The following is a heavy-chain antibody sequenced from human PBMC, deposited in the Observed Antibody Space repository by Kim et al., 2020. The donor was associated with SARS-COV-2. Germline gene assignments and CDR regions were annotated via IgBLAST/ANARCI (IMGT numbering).Heavy chain of an antibody. D-gene: IGHD2-15*01. V-gene: IGHV1-3*01. J-gene: IGHJ6*03. CDR2: INVGNGNT. CDR1: GYTFTSYT. CDR3: ARGGAASYYYYYMDV. Sequence: ASVKVSCKASGYTFTSYTMHWVRQAPGQRLEWMGWINVGNGNTKYSQNFQGRVTITRDTSANTVYMELSSLRSEDMAVYYCARGGAASYYYYYMDVWGKGTTVTVSS.